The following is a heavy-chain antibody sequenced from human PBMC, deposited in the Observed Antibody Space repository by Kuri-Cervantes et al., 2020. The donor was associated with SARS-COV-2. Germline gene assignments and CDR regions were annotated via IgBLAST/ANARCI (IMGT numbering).Heavy chain of an antibody. CDR3: ARDVTSSYYYDSSGNFDY. Sequence: LSLTCATSGFTFSDYYMSWIRQAPGKGLEWVSYISSSGRTIYYADSVKGRFTISRDNAKNSLYLQINSLRAEDTAVYYCARDVTSSYYYDSSGNFDYWGQGTLVTVSS. CDR1: GFTFSDYY. J-gene: IGHJ4*02. V-gene: IGHV3-11*04. CDR2: ISSSGRTI. D-gene: IGHD3-22*01.